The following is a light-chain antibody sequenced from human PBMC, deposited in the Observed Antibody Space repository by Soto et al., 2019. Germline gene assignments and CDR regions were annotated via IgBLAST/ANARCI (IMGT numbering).Light chain of an antibody. J-gene: IGKJ2*01. V-gene: IGKV3-20*01. CDR2: GAS. Sequence: EIVLTQSPGTLSLSPGERATLSCRASQSVSSSYLAWYQQKPGLAPRLLIYGASSRATGIPDRFSGSGSGTDFTLTISRLEPEDFAVYYCQQFRSSPPMYTFGQGTKLELK. CDR1: QSVSSSY. CDR3: QQFRSSPPMYT.